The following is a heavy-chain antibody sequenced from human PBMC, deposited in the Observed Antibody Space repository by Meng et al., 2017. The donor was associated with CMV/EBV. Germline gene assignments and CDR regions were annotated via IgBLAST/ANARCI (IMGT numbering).Heavy chain of an antibody. CDR1: GFTFSSYA. Sequence: GGSLRLSCAASGFTFSSYAMSWVRQAPGKGLEWVSVIYSGGSSYIYYADSVKGRFTISRDNAKNSLYLQMNSLRAEDTAVYYCAREPENPYSVYYYYYGMDVWGQGTTVTVSS. CDR3: AREPENPYSVYYYYYGMDV. V-gene: IGHV3-21*01. J-gene: IGHJ6*02. CDR2: IYSGGSSYI. D-gene: IGHD2-15*01.